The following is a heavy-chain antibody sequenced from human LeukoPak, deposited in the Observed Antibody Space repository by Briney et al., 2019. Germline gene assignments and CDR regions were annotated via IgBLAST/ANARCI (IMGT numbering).Heavy chain of an antibody. CDR3: ATDPRTSPDDSSGYYLGY. CDR1: GYTLTELS. D-gene: IGHD3-22*01. J-gene: IGHJ4*02. CDR2: FDPEDGET. V-gene: IGHV1-24*01. Sequence: ASVKVSCKVSGYTLTELSMHWVRQAPGKGLEWMGGFDPEDGETIYAQKFQGRVTMTEDTSTDTAYMGLSSLRSEDTAVYYCATDPRTSPDDSSGYYLGYWGQGTLVTVSS.